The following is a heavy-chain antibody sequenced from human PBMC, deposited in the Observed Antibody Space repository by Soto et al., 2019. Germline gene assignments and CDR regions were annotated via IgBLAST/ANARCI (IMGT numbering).Heavy chain of an antibody. J-gene: IGHJ4*02. Sequence: PGGSLRLSCAASGFTFSSYGMHWVRQAPGKGLEWVAVISYDGSNKYYADSVKGRFTISRDNSKNTLYLQMNSLRAEDTAVYYCAKDPFGWQPLLSYFDYWGQGTLVTVSS. CDR1: GFTFSSYG. V-gene: IGHV3-30*18. CDR3: AKDPFGWQPLLSYFDY. D-gene: IGHD2-21*02. CDR2: ISYDGSNK.